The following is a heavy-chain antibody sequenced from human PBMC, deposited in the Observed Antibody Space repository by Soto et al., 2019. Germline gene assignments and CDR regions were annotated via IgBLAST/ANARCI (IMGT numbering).Heavy chain of an antibody. V-gene: IGHV4-31*03. CDR3: ARVEMATMVYGMDV. J-gene: IGHJ6*02. CDR2: IYYSGST. CDR1: GGSISSGGYY. Sequence: QVQLQESGPGLVKPSQTLSLTCTVSGGSISSGGYYWSWIRQHPGKGLEWIEYIYYSGSTYYNPSLKSRVTISVDTSKNQFSLKLSSVTAADTAVYYCARVEMATMVYGMDVWGQGTTVTVSS. D-gene: IGHD5-12*01.